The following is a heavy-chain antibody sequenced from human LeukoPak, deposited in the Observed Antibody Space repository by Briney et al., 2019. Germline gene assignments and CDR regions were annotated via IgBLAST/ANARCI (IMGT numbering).Heavy chain of an antibody. CDR2: IWYDGSNK. D-gene: IGHD3-22*01. J-gene: IGHJ4*02. Sequence: GGSLRLSCAASGFTFSSYGMHWVRQAPGEGLEWAAVIWYDGSNKYYADSVKGRFTISRDNSKNTLYLQMNSLRAEDTAVYYCARWMHDTSGSVFDYWGQGTLVTVSS. CDR3: ARWMHDTSGSVFDY. CDR1: GFTFSSYG. V-gene: IGHV3-33*01.